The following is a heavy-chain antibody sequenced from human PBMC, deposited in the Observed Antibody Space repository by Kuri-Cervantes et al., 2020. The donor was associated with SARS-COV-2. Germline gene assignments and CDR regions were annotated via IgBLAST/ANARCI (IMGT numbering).Heavy chain of an antibody. CDR2: IYDSGTT. CDR3: ARDLNGQLWSKGLGY. CDR1: GGSISDHY. V-gene: IGHV4-59*11. D-gene: IGHD5-18*01. Sequence: SETLSLTCTVSGGSISDHYWSWIRQSPGKGLEWIGYIYDSGTTNYNPSLKSRVTVSVDKSKNHFSLRLSSVTAADSAVYYCARDLNGQLWSKGLGYWGQGTLVTVSS. J-gene: IGHJ4*02.